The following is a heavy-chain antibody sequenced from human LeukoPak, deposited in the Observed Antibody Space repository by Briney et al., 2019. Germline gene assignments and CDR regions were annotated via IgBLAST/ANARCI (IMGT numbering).Heavy chain of an antibody. Sequence: PSETLSLTCTVSGGSISSGGYYWSWIRQHPGKGLEWIGYIYYSGSTYYNPSLKSRATISVDTSKNQFSLKLSSVTAADTAVYYCARLAAFMTTVTNDYWGQGTLVTVSS. CDR1: GGSISSGGYY. V-gene: IGHV4-31*03. J-gene: IGHJ4*02. CDR3: ARLAAFMTTVTNDY. D-gene: IGHD4-17*01. CDR2: IYYSGST.